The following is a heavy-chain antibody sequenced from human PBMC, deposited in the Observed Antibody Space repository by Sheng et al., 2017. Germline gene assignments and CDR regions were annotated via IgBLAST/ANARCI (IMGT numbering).Heavy chain of an antibody. D-gene: IGHD5-18*01. CDR3: ASIQPGWDYFDY. Sequence: QVQLVQSGAEVKKPGSSVKVSCKASGGTFSSYTISWVRQAPGQGLEWMGRIIPILGIANYAQKFQGRVTITADKSTSTAYMELSSLRSEDTAVYYCASIQPGWDYFDYWGQGTLVTVSS. CDR1: GGTFSSYT. V-gene: IGHV1-69*02. J-gene: IGHJ4*02. CDR2: IIPILGIA.